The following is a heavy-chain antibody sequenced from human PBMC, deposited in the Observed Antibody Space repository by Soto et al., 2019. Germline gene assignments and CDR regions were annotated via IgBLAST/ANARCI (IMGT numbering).Heavy chain of an antibody. J-gene: IGHJ4*02. Sequence: PETLSLTCIFSVACFSDANYDWVWIRQPPGEGLEWIGSFYYDGRTYYNASLKSRVTISVDTSKNHFSLMLTSVTAADTAVYYRARRYHIVVAPTWGQGTMVTVSS. CDR2: FYYDGRT. CDR3: ARRYHIVVAPT. D-gene: IGHD2-21*01. V-gene: IGHV4-39*02. CDR1: VACFSDANYD.